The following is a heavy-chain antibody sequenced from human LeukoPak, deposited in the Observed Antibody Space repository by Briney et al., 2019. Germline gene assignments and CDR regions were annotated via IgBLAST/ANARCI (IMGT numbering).Heavy chain of an antibody. J-gene: IGHJ4*02. CDR2: INPNSGGT. CDR3: ARGGRRGSSGWYYYFDY. D-gene: IGHD6-19*01. CDR1: GYTFTNYG. Sequence: ASVKVSCKASGYTFTNYGISWVRQAPGQGLEWMGWINPNSGGTNYAQKFQGRVTMTRDTSISTAYMELSRLRSDDTAVYYCARGGRRGSSGWYYYFDYWGQGTLVTVSS. V-gene: IGHV1-2*02.